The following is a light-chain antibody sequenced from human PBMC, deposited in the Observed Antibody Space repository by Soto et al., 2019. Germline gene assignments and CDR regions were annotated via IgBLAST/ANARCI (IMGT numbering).Light chain of an antibody. CDR3: QQYNEWPYT. J-gene: IGKJ2*01. CDR1: QSVGRN. V-gene: IGKV3-15*01. Sequence: EIVMTQSPVALSVSPGESAALSCRASQSVGRNFAWYQQRPGQAPRVLIYGTSTRATGVPARFSGSGSGTDFTLTISSLQSEDFAAYYCQQYNEWPYTFGQGTRLEIK. CDR2: GTS.